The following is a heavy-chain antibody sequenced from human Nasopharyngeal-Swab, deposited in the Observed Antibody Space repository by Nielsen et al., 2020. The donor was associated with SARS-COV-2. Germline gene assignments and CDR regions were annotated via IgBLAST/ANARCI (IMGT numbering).Heavy chain of an antibody. V-gene: IGHV3-15*01. D-gene: IGHD6-13*01. Sequence: GESLKISCAASGFTFRNAWMSWVRQAPGKGLEWVGRIKSKTDGGTTDYAAPGKGRFTISRDDSKNTLYLQMNSLKTEDTAVYYCTTAIAPAFDIWGQGTMVTVSS. J-gene: IGHJ3*02. CDR3: TTAIAPAFDI. CDR1: GFTFRNAW. CDR2: IKSKTDGGTT.